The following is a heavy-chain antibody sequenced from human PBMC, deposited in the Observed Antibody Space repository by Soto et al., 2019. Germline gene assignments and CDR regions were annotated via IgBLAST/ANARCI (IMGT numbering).Heavy chain of an antibody. J-gene: IGHJ4*02. D-gene: IGHD4-4*01. V-gene: IGHV4-31*01. CDR2: ISNSGST. CDR1: GASISSGSYY. CDR3: ARAVYSNHVY. Sequence: QVQLQESGPGLVKPSQNLSLTCTVSGASISSGSYYWSWIRQLPGKGLEWIGYISNSGSTYYNPSLKSLVTISVDTSKNPFSLRVSSVTAAATAVYDWARAVYSNHVYWGQGTLVTVSS.